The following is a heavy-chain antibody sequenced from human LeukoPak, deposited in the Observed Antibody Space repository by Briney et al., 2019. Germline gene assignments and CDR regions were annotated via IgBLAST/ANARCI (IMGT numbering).Heavy chain of an antibody. CDR2: ISYDGSNK. Sequence: GGSLRLSCAASGFTFSSYAMHWIRQAPGKGLEWVAVISYDGSNKYYADSVKGRFTISRDNSKNTLYLQMNSLRAEDTAVYYCAREGRGSYSGYFDYWGQGTLVTVSS. CDR1: GFTFSSYA. V-gene: IGHV3-30*04. D-gene: IGHD1-26*01. J-gene: IGHJ4*02. CDR3: AREGRGSYSGYFDY.